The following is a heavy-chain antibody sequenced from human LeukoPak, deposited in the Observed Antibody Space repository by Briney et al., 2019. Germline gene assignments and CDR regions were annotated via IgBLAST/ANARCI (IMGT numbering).Heavy chain of an antibody. CDR1: GGSISSGDYY. CDR3: ASGAIDYGDYAGFDY. J-gene: IGHJ4*02. Sequence: SETLSLTCTVSGGSISSGDYYWSWIRQPPGKGLEWIVYIYYSGSTYYNPSLKSRVTISVDTSKTHFSLKLSPVTAADTAVYYCASGAIDYGDYAGFDYWGQGTLVTVSS. V-gene: IGHV4-30-4*01. D-gene: IGHD4-17*01. CDR2: IYYSGST.